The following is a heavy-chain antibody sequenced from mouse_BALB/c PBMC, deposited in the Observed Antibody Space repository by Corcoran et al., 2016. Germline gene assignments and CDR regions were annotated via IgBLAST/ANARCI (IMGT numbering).Heavy chain of an antibody. CDR1: GYTFTNYG. Sequence: QIQLVQAGPELKKPGETVKMSCKASGYTFTNYGMNWVKQAPGKGLKWMGWINTYTGEPTYADDFKGRFTFSLETSASTAYLQINNLKNEDMATYFCARFDYARRYFDVWGAGTTVTVSS. CDR2: INTYTGEP. V-gene: IGHV9-1*02. J-gene: IGHJ1*01. CDR3: ARFDYARRYFDV. D-gene: IGHD2-4*01.